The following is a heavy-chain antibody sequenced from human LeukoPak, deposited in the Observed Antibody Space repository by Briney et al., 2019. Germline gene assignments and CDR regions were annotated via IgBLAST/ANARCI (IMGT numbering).Heavy chain of an antibody. Sequence: SETLSLTCAVYGGSFSGYYWSWIRQPPGEGLEWIGEIYHSGSTNYNPSLKSRVTISVDTSKNQFSLKLSSVTAADTAVYYCASQGIAPRDYWGQGTLVTVSS. CDR2: IYHSGST. J-gene: IGHJ4*02. CDR3: ASQGIAPRDY. V-gene: IGHV4-34*01. CDR1: GGSFSGYY. D-gene: IGHD6-13*01.